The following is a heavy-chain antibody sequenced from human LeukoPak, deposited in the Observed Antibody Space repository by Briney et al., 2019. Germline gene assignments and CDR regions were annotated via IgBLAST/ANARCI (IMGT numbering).Heavy chain of an antibody. Sequence: PGGSLRLSCAASGFTFSNCGIHWVRQAPGKGLEWVAAISYDGKNKHYTDSVKGRFTLSRDNSKNTLYLQMTSLRGDDTAVCYCAKRGDFTGTDCYYFDYWGQGTSVTVSS. J-gene: IGHJ4*02. V-gene: IGHV3-30*18. CDR3: AKRGDFTGTDCYYFDY. CDR2: ISYDGKNK. D-gene: IGHD2-21*02. CDR1: GFTFSNCG.